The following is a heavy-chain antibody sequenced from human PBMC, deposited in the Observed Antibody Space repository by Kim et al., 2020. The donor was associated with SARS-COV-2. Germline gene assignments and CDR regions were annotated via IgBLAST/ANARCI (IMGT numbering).Heavy chain of an antibody. CDR3: ARLSFSSSGYYYGGFDY. CDR2: IYYSGST. CDR1: GGSISSSIYY. Sequence: SETLSLTCTVSGGSISSSIYYWGWIRQPPGKGLEWMGTIYYSGSTYYNPSLKSRVTISVDTSKNQFSLKLSSVTAADTAVYYCARLSFSSSGYYYGGFDYWGQGTLVSVSS. V-gene: IGHV4-39*01. J-gene: IGHJ4*02. D-gene: IGHD3-22*01.